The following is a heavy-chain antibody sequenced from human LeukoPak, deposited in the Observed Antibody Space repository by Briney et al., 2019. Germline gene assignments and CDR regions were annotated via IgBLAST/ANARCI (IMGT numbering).Heavy chain of an antibody. CDR2: IYYSGST. V-gene: IGHV4-59*01. J-gene: IGHJ4*02. D-gene: IGHD3-10*01. CDR3: ARGPGSRYLDY. CDR1: GGSINTYY. Sequence: SETLSLTCTVSGGSINTYYGSWIRQPPGKGLEWIGYIYYSGSTKYNPSLERRISISVDTSKNQFSLRLSSVTAVDRAVYYCARGPGSRYLDYWGQGILVTVSS.